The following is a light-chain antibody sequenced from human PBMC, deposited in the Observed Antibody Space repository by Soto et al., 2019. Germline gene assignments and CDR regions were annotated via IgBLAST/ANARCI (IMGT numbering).Light chain of an antibody. Sequence: DNQLTQSPSFLSASVGDRVTITCRASQGISSYLAWFQQKPGTAPKLLIYAASTLQGGVPSRFSGSGSGTEFTLTISSLQPGDFATYYCQQLNSYPLTFGGGTKVEIK. V-gene: IGKV1-9*01. CDR3: QQLNSYPLT. CDR1: QGISSY. CDR2: AAS. J-gene: IGKJ4*01.